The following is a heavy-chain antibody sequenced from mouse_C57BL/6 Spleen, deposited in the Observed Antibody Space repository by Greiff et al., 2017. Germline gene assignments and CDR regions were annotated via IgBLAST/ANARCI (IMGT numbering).Heavy chain of an antibody. V-gene: IGHV1-61*01. D-gene: IGHD2-10*01. CDR1: GYTFTSYW. J-gene: IGHJ2*01. CDR3: ARSLNPYYCFDY. Sequence: QVQLQQPGAELVRPGSSVKLSCKASGYTFTSYWMDWVKQRPGQGLEWIGNIYPSDSETHYNQKFKDKATLTVDKSSSTAYMQLSSLTSEDSAVYYCARSLNPYYCFDYWGQGTTLTVSS. CDR2: IYPSDSET.